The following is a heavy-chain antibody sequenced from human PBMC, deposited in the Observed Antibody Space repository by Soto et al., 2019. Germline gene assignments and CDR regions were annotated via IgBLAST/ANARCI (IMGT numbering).Heavy chain of an antibody. J-gene: IGHJ4*02. CDR3: ARHIEENGGVVVIQIDY. V-gene: IGHV4-39*01. CDR2: IYYSGST. CDR1: GGSISSSSYY. D-gene: IGHD3-22*01. Sequence: SETLSLTCTVSGGSISSSSYYWGWIRQPPGKGLEWIGSIYYSGSTYYNPSLKSRVTISVDTSKNQFSLKLGSVTAADTAVYYCARHIEENGGVVVIQIDYWGQGTLVTVSS.